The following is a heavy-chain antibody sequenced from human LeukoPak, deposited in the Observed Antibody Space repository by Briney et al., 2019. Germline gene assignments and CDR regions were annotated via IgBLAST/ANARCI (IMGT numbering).Heavy chain of an antibody. CDR1: GASITDTF. Sequence: SETLSLTCTVSGASITDTFWSWLRQSPGKGLEWIAQISYTGNTNYNPSLKSRVTISVDTPKNQYSLRLSSVTAADTAVYYCARGSGSSPTFDYWGEGALVTVSS. V-gene: IGHV4-59*01. J-gene: IGHJ4*02. CDR2: ISYTGNT. CDR3: ARGSGSSPTFDY. D-gene: IGHD1-26*01.